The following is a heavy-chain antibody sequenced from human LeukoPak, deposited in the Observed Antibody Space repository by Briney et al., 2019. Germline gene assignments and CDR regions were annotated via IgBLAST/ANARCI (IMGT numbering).Heavy chain of an antibody. V-gene: IGHV3-7*03. D-gene: IGHD6-19*01. CDR3: ARGQWLGHC. J-gene: IGHJ4*02. Sequence: GSLRLSCAAPGFTFNSFGMHWVRQAPGKGLEWVANIKKDGSERNYVDSVKGRFTISRDNAKNSLYLQMNSLRVEDTAVYYCARGQWLGHCWGQGTLVTVSS. CDR2: IKKDGSER. CDR1: GFTFNSFG.